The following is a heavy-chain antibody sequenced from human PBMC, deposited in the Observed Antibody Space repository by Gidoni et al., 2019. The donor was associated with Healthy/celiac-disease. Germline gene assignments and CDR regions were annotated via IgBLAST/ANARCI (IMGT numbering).Heavy chain of an antibody. Sequence: QLQLQESGPGLVKPSETLSLTCTVSGGSISSSSYYWGWIRQPPGKGLEWIGSIYYSGGTYYNPSLKSLVTISVDTSKNQFSLKLSSVTAADTAVYYCARHVLSVSVSQLTEVLNWFDPWGQGTLVTVSS. J-gene: IGHJ5*02. CDR2: IYYSGGT. D-gene: IGHD2-2*01. V-gene: IGHV4-39*01. CDR3: ARHVLSVSVSQLTEVLNWFDP. CDR1: GGSISSSSYY.